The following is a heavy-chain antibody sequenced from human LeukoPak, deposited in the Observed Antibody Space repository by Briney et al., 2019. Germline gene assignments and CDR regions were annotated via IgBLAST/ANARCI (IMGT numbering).Heavy chain of an antibody. Sequence: GGSLRLSCAASGFTFSSYAMSWVRQAPGKGLEWVSAISGSGGSTYYADSVKGRFTISRDNSKNTLYLQMNNLRDEDTAVYYCAKRWSYCFDYWGQGTLVTVSS. CDR3: AKRWSYCFDY. V-gene: IGHV3-23*01. CDR2: ISGSGGST. D-gene: IGHD2-15*01. CDR1: GFTFSSYA. J-gene: IGHJ4*02.